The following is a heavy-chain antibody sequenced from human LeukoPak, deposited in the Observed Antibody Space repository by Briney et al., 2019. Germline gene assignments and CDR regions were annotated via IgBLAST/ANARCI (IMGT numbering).Heavy chain of an antibody. V-gene: IGHV3-21*01. J-gene: IGHJ3*02. D-gene: IGHD3-10*01. Sequence: GGSLRLSCAASGFTFSSYSMNWVRQAPGKGLEWVSSISSSSSSYIYYADSVKGRFTISRDNAKNSLYLQMNSLRAEDTAVYYCARSSYYYAADALDIWGQGTMVTVSS. CDR3: ARSSYYYAADALDI. CDR2: ISSSSSSYI. CDR1: GFTFSSYS.